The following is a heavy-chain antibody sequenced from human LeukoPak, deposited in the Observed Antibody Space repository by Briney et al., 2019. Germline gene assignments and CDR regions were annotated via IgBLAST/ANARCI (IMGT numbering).Heavy chain of an antibody. CDR1: GFSFTNAW. J-gene: IGHJ6*03. Sequence: PGDSLTLPCAASGFSFTNAWMNWLPQAPGKALEWVANIKQDGREKYYVDSVKGRFTISRDNAKNSLYLQMKSLRAEDTAVYYCARDQEWLDYYYYYYYMDVWGKGTTVTVSS. CDR3: ARDQEWLDYYYYYYYMDV. V-gene: IGHV3-7*01. CDR2: IKQDGREK. D-gene: IGHD6-19*01.